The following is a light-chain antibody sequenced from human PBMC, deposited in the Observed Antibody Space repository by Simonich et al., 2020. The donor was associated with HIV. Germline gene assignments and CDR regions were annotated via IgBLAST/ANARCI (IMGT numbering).Light chain of an antibody. V-gene: IGKV3-11*01. CDR1: QSFSSY. CDR3: QQRSNWPIFT. CDR2: DAS. J-gene: IGKJ3*01. Sequence: EIVLTQSPATLSLSPGERATLSCRASQSFSSYLAWYQQKPGQAPRLLIYDASNRATGIPARCSGSGSGTDFTLTISSLEPEDFAVYYCQQRSNWPIFTFGPGTKVDIK.